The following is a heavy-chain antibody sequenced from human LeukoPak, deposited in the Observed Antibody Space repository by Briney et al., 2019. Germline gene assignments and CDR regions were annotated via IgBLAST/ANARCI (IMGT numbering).Heavy chain of an antibody. CDR3: ARGSSAMVRGAGRPYYFDY. Sequence: GGPLRLSCAASGFTFSSYSMNWVRQAPGKGLEWVSSISSSSSYIYYADSVKGRFTISRDNAKNSLYLQMNSLRAEDTAVYYCARGSSAMVRGAGRPYYFDYWGQGTLVTVSS. J-gene: IGHJ4*02. CDR1: GFTFSSYS. V-gene: IGHV3-21*01. D-gene: IGHD3-10*01. CDR2: ISSSSSYI.